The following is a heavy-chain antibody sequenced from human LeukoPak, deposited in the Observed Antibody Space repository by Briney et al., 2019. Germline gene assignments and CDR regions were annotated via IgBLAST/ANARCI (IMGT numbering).Heavy chain of an antibody. D-gene: IGHD5-18*01. J-gene: IGHJ3*02. CDR2: IIPIFGTA. CDR1: GGTFSSYA. V-gene: IGHV1-69*13. CDR3: ARDERYSYGVRAFDI. Sequence: GASVKVSCTASGGTFSSYAISWVRQAPGQGLEWMGGIIPIFGTANYAQKFQGRVTITADESTSTAYMELSSLRSEDTAVYYCARDERYSYGVRAFDIWGQGTMVTVSS.